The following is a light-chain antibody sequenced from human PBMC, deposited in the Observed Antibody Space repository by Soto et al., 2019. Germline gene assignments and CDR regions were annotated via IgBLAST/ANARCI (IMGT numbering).Light chain of an antibody. J-gene: IGLJ1*01. CDR1: SSDVGSYDF. CDR2: DVS. Sequence: SVLAHPRSMSGTPGQSGTISCNGTSSDVGSYDFVSWYQQHPGKAPRLMIFDVSERPSGVPDRFSGSKSGNTASLTISGLQAEDEADYYCCLYAVTFYVFGTGTKVTVL. V-gene: IGLV2-11*01. CDR3: CLYAVTFYV.